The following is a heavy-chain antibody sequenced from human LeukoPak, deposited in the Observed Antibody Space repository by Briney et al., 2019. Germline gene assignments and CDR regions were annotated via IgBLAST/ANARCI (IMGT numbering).Heavy chain of an antibody. Sequence: ASVKVSCKVSGGTFSSYAIGWVRQAPGQRLEWMGGIIPIFGTANYAQKFQGRVTITTDESTSTAYMELSSLRSEDTAVYYCARGSIQLWLNFDYWGQGTLVTVSS. V-gene: IGHV1-69*05. D-gene: IGHD5-18*01. J-gene: IGHJ4*02. CDR1: GGTFSSYA. CDR2: IIPIFGTA. CDR3: ARGSIQLWLNFDY.